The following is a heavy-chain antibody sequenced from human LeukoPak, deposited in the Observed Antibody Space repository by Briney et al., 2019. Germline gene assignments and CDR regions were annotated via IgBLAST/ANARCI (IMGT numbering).Heavy chain of an antibody. V-gene: IGHV3-21*01. CDR2: ISSSSSYI. J-gene: IGHJ3*02. CDR3: ARVIAAAVGSAFDI. D-gene: IGHD6-13*01. CDR1: GFTFSSYS. Sequence: GGSLRLSCAASGFTFSSYSMNWVRQAPGKGLEWVSSISSSSSYIYYADSVKGRFTISRDNAKNSLYLQMTSLRAEDTAVYYCARVIAAAVGSAFDIWGQGTMVTVSS.